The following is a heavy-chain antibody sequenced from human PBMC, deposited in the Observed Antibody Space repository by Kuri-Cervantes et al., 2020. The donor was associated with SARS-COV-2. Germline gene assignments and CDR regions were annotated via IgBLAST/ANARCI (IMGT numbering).Heavy chain of an antibody. J-gene: IGHJ4*02. CDR1: GFTFSNAW. V-gene: IGHV3-15*07. CDR2: IKSKTDGGTT. Sequence: GGSLRLSCAASGFTFSNAWMNWVRQATGKELEWVDRIKSKTDGGTTDYAAPVKGRFNISRDDSKNTLYLQMNSLKTEDTAVYYCTTDAGGPITGTTMDYWGQGTLVTVSS. D-gene: IGHD1-7*01. CDR3: TTDAGGPITGTTMDY.